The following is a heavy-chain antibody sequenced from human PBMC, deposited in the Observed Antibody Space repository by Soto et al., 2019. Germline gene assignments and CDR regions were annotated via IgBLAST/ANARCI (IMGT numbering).Heavy chain of an antibody. CDR3: ARDDPATYSSGYYYYYYGMDV. CDR1: GFTFSSYW. CDR2: INSDGSST. D-gene: IGHD3-22*01. Sequence: GGSLRLSCAASGFTFSSYWMHWVRQAPGKGLVWVSRINSDGSSTSYADSVKGRFTISRDNAKNTLYLQMNSLRAEDTAVYYCARDDPATYSSGYYYYYYGMDVWGQGTTVTVSS. V-gene: IGHV3-74*01. J-gene: IGHJ6*02.